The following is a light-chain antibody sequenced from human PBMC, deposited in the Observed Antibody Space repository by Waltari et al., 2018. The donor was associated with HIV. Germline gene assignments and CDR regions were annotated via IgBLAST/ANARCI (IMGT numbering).Light chain of an antibody. CDR1: PSVLYSSNNKNY. CDR2: WAS. CDR3: QQYYNSPYT. Sequence: ITPSPVSLAVSLGLRAPITFKSCPSVLYSSNNKNYLAWYQQKPGQPPKLLIYWASTRESGVPDRFSGSGSGTHFTLTISSLQAEDVAVYYCQQYYNSPYTFGQGTKLEIK. J-gene: IGKJ2*01. V-gene: IGKV4-1*01.